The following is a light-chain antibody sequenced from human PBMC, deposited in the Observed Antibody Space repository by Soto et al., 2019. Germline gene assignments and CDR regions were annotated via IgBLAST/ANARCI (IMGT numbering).Light chain of an antibody. V-gene: IGKV1-5*03. CDR3: QQYKTYWT. CDR2: KAS. Sequence: DIQMTQSPSTLSGSVGDRVTITCRASQTISSWLAWYQQKPGKAPKLLIYKASTLKSGVPSRFSGSGSGTEFTLTISSLQPDDFASYYCQQYKTYWTFGQGTKV. CDR1: QTISSW. J-gene: IGKJ1*01.